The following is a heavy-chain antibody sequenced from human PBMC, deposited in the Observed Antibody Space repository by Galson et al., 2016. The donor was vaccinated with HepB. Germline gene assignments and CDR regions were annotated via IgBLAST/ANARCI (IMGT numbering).Heavy chain of an antibody. CDR1: GGSISSGGYS. CDR2: IYHSGST. D-gene: IGHD3-16*01. CDR3: ARGIMITFGGVISDAFDI. Sequence: TLSLTCAVSGGSISSGGYSWSWIRQPPGKGLEWIGYIYHSGSTYYNPSLKSRVTTLVDRSKNQFSLKLSSVTAADTAVYYCARGIMITFGGVISDAFDIWGQGTMVTVSS. V-gene: IGHV4-30-2*01. J-gene: IGHJ3*02.